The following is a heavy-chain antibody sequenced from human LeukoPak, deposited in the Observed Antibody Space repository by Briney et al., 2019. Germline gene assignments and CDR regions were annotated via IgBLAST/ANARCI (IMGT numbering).Heavy chain of an antibody. J-gene: IGHJ4*02. CDR1: GYTFTGYY. V-gene: IGHV1-2*02. Sequence: ASVKVSCKASGYTFTGYYMHWVRQAPGQGLEWMGWINPNSGGTNYAQKFQGRVTMTRDTSISTAYMELSRLRSDDTAVYYCARCRHMVRGVIGHKTFDYWGQGTLVTVSS. CDR2: INPNSGGT. CDR3: ARCRHMVRGVIGHKTFDY. D-gene: IGHD3-10*01.